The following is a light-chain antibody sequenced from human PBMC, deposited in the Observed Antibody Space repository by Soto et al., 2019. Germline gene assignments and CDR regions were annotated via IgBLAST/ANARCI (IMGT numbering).Light chain of an antibody. J-gene: IGLJ2*01. CDR2: DVS. CDR1: SSDIGGYNY. Sequence: QSALTQPASVSGSPGQSITISCTGTSSDIGGYNYVSWYQQHPGKAPKLMIYDVSNRTSGVSNRFSGSKSGNTASLTISGLKTEKEADYYCSSPAVSSTLVFGGGTKLTVL. CDR3: SSPAVSSTLV. V-gene: IGLV2-14*01.